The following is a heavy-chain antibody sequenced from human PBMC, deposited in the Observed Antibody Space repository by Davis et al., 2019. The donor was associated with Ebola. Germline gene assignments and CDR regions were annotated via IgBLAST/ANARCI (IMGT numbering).Heavy chain of an antibody. D-gene: IGHD2-2*01. CDR3: ARVHEDIVVVPAAKNYYYGMDV. CDR1: GFTFSSYG. J-gene: IGHJ6*02. Sequence: PGGSLRLSCAASGFTFSSYGMHWVRQAPGKGLEWVAVIWYDGSNKYYADSVKGRFTISRDNSKNTLYLQMNSLRAEDTAVYYCARVHEDIVVVPAAKNYYYGMDVWGQGTTVTVSS. V-gene: IGHV3-33*01. CDR2: IWYDGSNK.